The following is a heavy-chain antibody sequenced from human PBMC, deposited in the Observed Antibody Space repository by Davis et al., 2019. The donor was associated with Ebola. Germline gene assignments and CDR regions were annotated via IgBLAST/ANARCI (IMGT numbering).Heavy chain of an antibody. CDR3: ARANTGMVPPEIDS. J-gene: IGHJ4*02. V-gene: IGHV4-59*01. D-gene: IGHD5-18*01. CDR2: VYSSGHT. CDR1: GGFLINYW. Sequence: SETLSLTCSVSGGFLINYWWSWIRQPPGKGLEWIGSVYSSGHTDRNPSLKSRVTISVDTSKNQFSLRLSSVTAADTAVYYCARANTGMVPPEIDSWGRGTLVTVSS.